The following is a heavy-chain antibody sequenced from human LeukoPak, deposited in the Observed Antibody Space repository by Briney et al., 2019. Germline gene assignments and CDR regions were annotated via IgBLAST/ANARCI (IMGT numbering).Heavy chain of an antibody. J-gene: IGHJ6*02. CDR3: ARGYCSSTSCYMDV. Sequence: VASAKVSCKASGHTSTTYAIRWVRQAPGQGLEWMGWINAGNGNIKYSQKFQGRVTITGDTSASTAYMELSSLRSEDTAVYYCARGYCSSTSCYMDVWGQGTTVT. CDR2: INAGNGNI. D-gene: IGHD2-2*01. V-gene: IGHV1-3*01. CDR1: GHTSTTYA.